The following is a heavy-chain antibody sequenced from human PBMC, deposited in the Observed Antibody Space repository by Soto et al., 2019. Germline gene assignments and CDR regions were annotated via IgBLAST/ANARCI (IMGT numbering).Heavy chain of an antibody. CDR2: ISAYNGNT. J-gene: IGHJ4*02. D-gene: IGHD6-13*01. CDR1: GYTFTSYG. CDR3: AHSGPIATVAFDY. Sequence: ASVKVSCKASGYTFTSYGISWVRQAPGQGLEWMGWISAYNGNTNYAQKLQGSLTITKDTAKNQVVLTMTNVHPEDTATYFCAHSGPIATVAFDYWGQGILVTVSS. V-gene: IGHV1-18*01.